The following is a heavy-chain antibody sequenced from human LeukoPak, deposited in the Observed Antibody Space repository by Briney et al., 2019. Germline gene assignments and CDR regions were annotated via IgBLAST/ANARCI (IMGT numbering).Heavy chain of an antibody. Sequence: SETLSLTCTVYAGSISSYYWSWIRQPPGKGLEWIGHIYYSGSTNYNPSLKSRVTISVDTSKTQFSLKLSSVTAADTAVYYCAMRGTSDYWGQGTLVTVSS. CDR1: AGSISSYY. D-gene: IGHD2-15*01. CDR2: IYYSGST. J-gene: IGHJ4*02. V-gene: IGHV4-59*08. CDR3: AMRGTSDY.